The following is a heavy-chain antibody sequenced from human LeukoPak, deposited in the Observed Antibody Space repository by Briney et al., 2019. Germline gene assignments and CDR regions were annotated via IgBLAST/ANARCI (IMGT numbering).Heavy chain of an antibody. J-gene: IGHJ4*02. CDR2: INPNSGGT. CDR1: GYTFTGYY. D-gene: IGHD2-21*02. CDR3: AKDYLGVVTDNPLDY. V-gene: IGHV1-2*02. Sequence: ASVKVSCKASGYTFTGYYMHWVRQAPGQGLEWMGWINPNSGGTNYAQKFQGRVTMTRDTSISTAYMELSRLRSDDTAVYYCAKDYLGVVTDNPLDYWGQGTLVSVSS.